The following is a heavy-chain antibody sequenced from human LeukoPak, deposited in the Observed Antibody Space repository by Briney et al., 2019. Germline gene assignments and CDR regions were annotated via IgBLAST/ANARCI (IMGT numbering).Heavy chain of an antibody. V-gene: IGHV3-21*01. J-gene: IGHJ1*01. CDR1: GFTFSSYS. CDR2: ISSSSSYI. Sequence: GGSLRLSCAASGFTFSSYSMNWVRQAPGKGLEWVSSISSSSSYIYYADSVKGRFTISRDNAKNSLYLQMNSLRAEDTAVYYCARGGLDYYDSSGYPEVEYFQHWGQGTLVTVSS. D-gene: IGHD3-22*01. CDR3: ARGGLDYYDSSGYPEVEYFQH.